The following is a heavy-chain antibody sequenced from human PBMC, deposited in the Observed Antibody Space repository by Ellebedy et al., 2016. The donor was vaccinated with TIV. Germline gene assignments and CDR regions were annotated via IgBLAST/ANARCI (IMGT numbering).Heavy chain of an antibody. CDR2: ISWNSGSI. CDR1: GFTFDDYA. D-gene: IGHD5-18*01. Sequence: GGSLRLSXAASGFTFDDYAMHWVRQAPGKGLEWVSGISWNSGSIGYADSVKGRFTISRDNAKNSLYLQMNSLRAEDTALYYCAREKWIQLWLEPAYYYYGMDVWGQGTTVTVSS. J-gene: IGHJ6*02. V-gene: IGHV3-9*01. CDR3: AREKWIQLWLEPAYYYYGMDV.